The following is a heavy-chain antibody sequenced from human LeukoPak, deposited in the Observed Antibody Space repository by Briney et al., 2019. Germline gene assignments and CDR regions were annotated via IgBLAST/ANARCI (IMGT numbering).Heavy chain of an antibody. CDR2: IYYSGST. J-gene: IGHJ5*02. Sequence: SETLSLTCTVSGGSISSNNYYWSWIRQPPGKGLEWIGYIYYSGSTNYNPSLKSRVTISVDTSKNQFSLKLSSVTAADTAVYYCARVWFGGTNWFDPWGQGTLVTVSS. CDR1: GGSISSNNYY. V-gene: IGHV4-61*01. D-gene: IGHD3-10*01. CDR3: ARVWFGGTNWFDP.